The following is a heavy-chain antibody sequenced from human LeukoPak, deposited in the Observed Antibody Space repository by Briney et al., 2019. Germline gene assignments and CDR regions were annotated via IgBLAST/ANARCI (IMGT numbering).Heavy chain of an antibody. Sequence: GGSLRLSCAASGFTFSSYGMHWVRQAPGKGLEWVAFIRYDGSNKYYADSVKGRFTISRDNSKNTLYLQMNSLRAEDTAVYYCAKDQAWLVGNWFDPWGQGTLVTVSS. CDR2: IRYDGSNK. CDR3: AKDQAWLVGNWFDP. V-gene: IGHV3-30*02. J-gene: IGHJ5*02. D-gene: IGHD6-19*01. CDR1: GFTFSSYG.